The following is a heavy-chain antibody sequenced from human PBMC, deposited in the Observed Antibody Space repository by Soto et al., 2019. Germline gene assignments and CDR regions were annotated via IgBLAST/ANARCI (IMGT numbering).Heavy chain of an antibody. CDR1: GFTFSSYS. CDR3: ARGPMVRGVTTLYYFDY. Sequence: LRLSCAASGFTFSSYSMNWVRQAPGKGLEWVSYISSSSTIYYADSVKGRFTISRDNAKNSLYLQMNSLRDEDTAVYYCARGPMVRGVTTLYYFDYWGQGTLVTVSS. V-gene: IGHV3-48*02. CDR2: ISSSSTI. D-gene: IGHD3-10*01. J-gene: IGHJ4*02.